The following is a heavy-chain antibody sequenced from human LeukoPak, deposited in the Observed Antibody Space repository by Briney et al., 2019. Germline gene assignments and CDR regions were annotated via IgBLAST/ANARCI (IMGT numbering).Heavy chain of an antibody. V-gene: IGHV1-2*02. Sequence: VASVKVSCKASGYTFTGYYMHWVRQAPGQGLEWMGWINPNSGDTNYAQKFQGRVTMTRDTSISTAYMELSSLRSDDTAVLYCAGGSAEKDSDSSGFAYWGQGTLVTVSS. CDR3: AGGSAEKDSDSSGFAY. CDR1: GYTFTGYY. D-gene: IGHD3-22*01. J-gene: IGHJ4*02. CDR2: INPNSGDT.